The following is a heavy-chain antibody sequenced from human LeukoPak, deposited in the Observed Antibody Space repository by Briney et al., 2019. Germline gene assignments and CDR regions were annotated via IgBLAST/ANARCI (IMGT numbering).Heavy chain of an antibody. CDR1: GLAFSSYA. D-gene: IGHD3-22*01. Sequence: GGSLRLSCAASGLAFSSYAMSWVRQAPGKGLEWVSAISGSGGSTYYADSVKGRFTISRDNSKNTLYLQMNSLRAEDTAVYYCAKIVRYYYDSSGYRGYFDYWGQGTLVTVSS. V-gene: IGHV3-23*01. CDR3: AKIVRYYYDSSGYRGYFDY. CDR2: ISGSGGST. J-gene: IGHJ4*02.